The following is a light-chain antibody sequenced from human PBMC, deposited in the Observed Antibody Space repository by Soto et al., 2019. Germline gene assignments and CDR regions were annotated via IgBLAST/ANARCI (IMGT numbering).Light chain of an antibody. J-gene: IGKJ5*01. Sequence: EILLTQSPVTLSLSPGQRATLSCRASQSISTYLALYQVKPGQAPRLLIYDASSRATVVPARFSGSGSGTEFTLTISSLQSEDFAVYYCQQYNNWPPITFGQGTRLEIK. CDR3: QQYNNWPPIT. CDR1: QSISTY. CDR2: DAS. V-gene: IGKV3D-15*01.